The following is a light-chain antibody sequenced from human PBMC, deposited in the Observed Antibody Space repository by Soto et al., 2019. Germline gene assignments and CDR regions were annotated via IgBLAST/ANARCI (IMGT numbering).Light chain of an antibody. CDR1: QSISSY. CDR3: QRSYSTPYT. CDR2: AAS. V-gene: IGKV1-39*01. Sequence: DIQMTQSPSSLSASVGDRVTITCRASQSISSYLNWYQQKPGKAPKLLIYAASSLHSGVPSRFSGSRSGTDFNLTISSLQPEDFATYYCQRSYSTPYTFGQGTKLEIK. J-gene: IGKJ2*01.